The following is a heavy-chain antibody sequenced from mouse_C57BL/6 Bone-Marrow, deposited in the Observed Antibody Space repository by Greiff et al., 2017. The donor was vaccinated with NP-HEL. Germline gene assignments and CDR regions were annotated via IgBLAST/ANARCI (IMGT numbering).Heavy chain of an antibody. CDR1: GYTFTSYW. CDR2: IDPSDSET. D-gene: IGHD2-12*01. J-gene: IGHJ1*03. Sequence: QVQLQQPGAELVRPGSSVKLSCKASGYTFTSYWMHWVKQRPIQGLEWIGNIDPSDSETHYNQKFKDKATLTVDKSSSTVYMQLSSLTSEDSAVYYCARGNYKWYFDVWGTGTTVTVSS. CDR3: ARGNYKWYFDV. V-gene: IGHV1-52*01.